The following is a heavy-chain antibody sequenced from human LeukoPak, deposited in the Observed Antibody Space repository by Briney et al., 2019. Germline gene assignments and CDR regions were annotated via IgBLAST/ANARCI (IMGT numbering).Heavy chain of an antibody. V-gene: IGHV5-10-1*01. Sequence: GESLRISCKGSGYSFTNYWIGWVRRMPGKGLEWMGRIDPSDSYTNYSPSFQGHVTISADKSISTAYLQWSSLKASDTAMYYCARQGSGSYYAVDYWGQGTLVTVSS. CDR2: IDPSDSYT. D-gene: IGHD1-26*01. CDR1: GYSFTNYW. CDR3: ARQGSGSYYAVDY. J-gene: IGHJ4*02.